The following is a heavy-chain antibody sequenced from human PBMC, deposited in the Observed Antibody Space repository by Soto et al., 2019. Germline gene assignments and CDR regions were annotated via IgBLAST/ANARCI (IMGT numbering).Heavy chain of an antibody. J-gene: IGHJ5*02. CDR2: IYATGTT. CDR1: GASISGFY. V-gene: IGHV4-4*07. CDR3: VRGGTKTLRAWFDP. Sequence: SETLSLTCTVSGASISGFYWSWIRKSAGKGLEWIGRIYATGTTDYNPSLKSRVMMSVDTSKKQFSLKLRSVTPADTAVYYCVRGGTKTLRAWFDPWGQGISVTVSS. D-gene: IGHD1-1*01.